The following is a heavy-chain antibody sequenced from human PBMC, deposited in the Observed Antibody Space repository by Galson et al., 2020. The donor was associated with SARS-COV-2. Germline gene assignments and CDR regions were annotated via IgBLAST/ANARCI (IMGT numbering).Heavy chain of an antibody. Sequence: GGSLRLSCAASGFTFSSYAMPWVRQAPGKGLEWVAVISYDGSNKYYADSVKGRFTISRDNSKNTLYLQMNSLRAEDTAVYHCARDYRYYDFWSGYSRGPHYYYYYYMDVWGKGTTVTVSS. CDR2: ISYDGSNK. CDR3: ARDYRYYDFWSGYSRGPHYYYYYYMDV. CDR1: GFTFSSYA. V-gene: IGHV3-30*01. D-gene: IGHD3-3*01. J-gene: IGHJ6*03.